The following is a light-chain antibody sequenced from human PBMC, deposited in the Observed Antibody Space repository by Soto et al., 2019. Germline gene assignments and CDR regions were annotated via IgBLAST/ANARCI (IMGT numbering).Light chain of an antibody. CDR3: QQYGSSVVT. Sequence: EIVLTQSPGNLSLSPGERATLSCRASQSVSSSYLAWYQQKPGQAPRLLIYGASSRATGIPDRFSGSGSGTDFTLTISRLEPEDFAVYYCQQYGSSVVTFGGGTKVEIK. J-gene: IGKJ4*01. CDR1: QSVSSSY. CDR2: GAS. V-gene: IGKV3-20*01.